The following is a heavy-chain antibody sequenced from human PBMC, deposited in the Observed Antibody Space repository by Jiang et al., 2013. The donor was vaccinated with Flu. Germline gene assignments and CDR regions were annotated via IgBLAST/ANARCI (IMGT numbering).Heavy chain of an antibody. CDR1: GYTFTNYG. CDR2: ISTYNNKT. CDR3: ARDPQKYCSGGSCSGNFDS. D-gene: IGHD2-15*01. Sequence: GAEVKKPGASVKVSCRASGYTFTNYGISWVRQAPGQGLEWMGWISTYNNKTNYAQKFQGRVTMTTDTSTSTAYMALRSLRPDDTAVYYCARDPQKYCSGGSCSGNFDSWGQGTLVTVSS. V-gene: IGHV1-18*01. J-gene: IGHJ4*02.